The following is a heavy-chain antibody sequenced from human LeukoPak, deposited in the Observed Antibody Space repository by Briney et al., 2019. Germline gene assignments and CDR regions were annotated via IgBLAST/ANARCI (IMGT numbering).Heavy chain of an antibody. V-gene: IGHV3-48*03. D-gene: IGHD5-18*01. J-gene: IGHJ4*02. CDR2: ISTTGSSI. CDR1: GFTFSSYE. Sequence: PGGSLRLSCAASGFTFSSYEMNWVRQAPGKGLEWVSYISTTGSSIYYADSVKGRFTISRDNVKNLLYLQMNSLRAEDTAVYYCARRSHNSYGCFDYWGQGTLVTVSS. CDR3: ARRSHNSYGCFDY.